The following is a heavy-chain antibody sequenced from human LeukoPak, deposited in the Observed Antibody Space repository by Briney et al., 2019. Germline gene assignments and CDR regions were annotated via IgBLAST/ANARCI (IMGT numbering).Heavy chain of an antibody. CDR1: GFTFSSSA. CDR3: AKQLGYCSDGSCYFPY. V-gene: IGHV3-23*01. J-gene: IGHJ4*02. Sequence: GGSLRLSCAASGFTFSSSAMSWVRQAPRKGLEWVSATSNNGGYTYYADSVQGRFTISRDNSKSTLCLQMNSLRAEDTAVYYCAKQLGYCSDGSCYFPYWGQGTLVTVSS. CDR2: TSNNGGYT. D-gene: IGHD2-15*01.